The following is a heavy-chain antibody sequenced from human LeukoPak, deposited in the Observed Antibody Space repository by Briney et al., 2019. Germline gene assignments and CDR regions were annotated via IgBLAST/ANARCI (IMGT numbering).Heavy chain of an antibody. CDR1: GGSFSAYY. V-gene: IGHV4-34*01. CDR3: ARSNCSGGSCYGGKKKTQLGPRWFDP. J-gene: IGHJ5*02. D-gene: IGHD2-15*01. Sequence: SETLSLTCAVYGGSFSAYYWSWIRQPPGKGLEWIGEINHSGSTNYNPSPKSRVTISVDTSKNQFSLKLSSVTAADTAVYYCARSNCSGGSCYGGKKKTQLGPRWFDPWGQGTLVTVSS. CDR2: INHSGST.